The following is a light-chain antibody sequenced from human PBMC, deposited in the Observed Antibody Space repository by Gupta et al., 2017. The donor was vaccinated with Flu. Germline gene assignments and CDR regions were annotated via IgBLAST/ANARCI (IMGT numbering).Light chain of an antibody. CDR1: QSVSSY. V-gene: IGKV3-11*01. J-gene: IGKJ4*01. CDR2: DAS. CDR3: QQRSNWPPSLT. Sequence: EIVLTQSPATLSLSPGERATLSCRASQSVSSYLAWYQQKPGQAPSLLIYDASNRATGIPARFSGSGSGTDFTLTISSLEPEDFATYYCQQRSNWPPSLTFGGGTTVE.